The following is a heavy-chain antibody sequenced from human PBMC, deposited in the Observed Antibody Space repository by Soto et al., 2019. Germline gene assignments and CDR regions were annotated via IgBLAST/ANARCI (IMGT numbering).Heavy chain of an antibody. Sequence: QVQLQESGPGLVKPSQTLSLTCTVSGGSISSGGYYWSWIRQHPGKGLEWIGYIYYSGSTYYNPPLKSRVTISVDTSKNQFSLKLSSVTAADPAVYYCASVDTTMGATCVSYWGQGTLVTVSS. V-gene: IGHV4-31*03. J-gene: IGHJ4*02. CDR3: ASVDTTMGATCVSY. D-gene: IGHD1-26*01. CDR2: IYYSGST. CDR1: GGSISSGGYY.